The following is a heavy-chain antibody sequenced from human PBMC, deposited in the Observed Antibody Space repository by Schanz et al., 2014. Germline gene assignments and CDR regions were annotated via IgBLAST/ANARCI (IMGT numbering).Heavy chain of an antibody. D-gene: IGHD4-17*01. V-gene: IGHV3-74*01. J-gene: IGHJ4*02. Sequence: EVQVVESGGDFVQPGGSLRLSCAASGFTFSDSWMHWVRQAPGKGLVWVSRTSNDGSFTTFADSVKGRFTISRDNAKNTLYLQMNSLRAEDTAVYYCVRDTDYHFDYWGQGTLVTVSS. CDR1: GFTFSDSW. CDR3: VRDTDYHFDY. CDR2: TSNDGSFT.